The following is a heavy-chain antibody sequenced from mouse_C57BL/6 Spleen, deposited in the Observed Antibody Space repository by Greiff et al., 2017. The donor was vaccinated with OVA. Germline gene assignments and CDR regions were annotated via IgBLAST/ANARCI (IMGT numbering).Heavy chain of an antibody. CDR3: ARGGGFITTVVGFDY. CDR2: IDPSDSET. D-gene: IGHD1-1*01. CDR1: GYTFTSYW. J-gene: IGHJ2*01. Sequence: QVQLQQSGAELVRPGSSVKLSCKASGYTFTSYWMHWVKQRPIQGLEWIGNIDPSDSETHYNQKFKDKATLTVDKSSSTAYMQLSSLTSEDSAVYYCARGGGFITTVVGFDYWGQGTTLTVSS. V-gene: IGHV1-52*01.